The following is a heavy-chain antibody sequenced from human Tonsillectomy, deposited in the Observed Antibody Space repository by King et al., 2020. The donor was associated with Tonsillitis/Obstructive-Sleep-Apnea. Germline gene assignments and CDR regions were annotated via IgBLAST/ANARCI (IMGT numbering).Heavy chain of an antibody. CDR2: ISTSSST. Sequence: QLVQSGGGLVKPGGSLRLSCAASGFTFSDYYMSWIRQAPGKGMEWGSYISTSSSTNYADSVKGRFTISRDNAKNSLHLQMNSLRAEDTAVYYCARDRFLGDIVVPSYYGMDVWGQGTTVTVSS. CDR1: GFTFSDYY. J-gene: IGHJ6*02. V-gene: IGHV3-11*06. CDR3: ARDRFLGDIVVPSYYGMDV. D-gene: IGHD2-15*01.